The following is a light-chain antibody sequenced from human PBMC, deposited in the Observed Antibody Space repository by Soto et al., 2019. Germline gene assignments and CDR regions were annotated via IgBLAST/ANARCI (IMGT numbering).Light chain of an antibody. Sequence: EIVLTQSPGTLSLSPGERATLSCRASQSVSSSYLAWYQQKPGQAPRLLIYGASSRATDIPDRFSGGGSGTEFTLTISRLEPEDFAVYYCQQYGSSPRTFGQGTKLEIK. V-gene: IGKV3-20*01. CDR1: QSVSSSY. CDR3: QQYGSSPRT. J-gene: IGKJ2*01. CDR2: GAS.